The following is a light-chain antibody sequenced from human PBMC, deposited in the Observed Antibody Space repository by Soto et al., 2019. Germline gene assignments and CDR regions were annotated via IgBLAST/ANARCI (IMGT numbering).Light chain of an antibody. CDR3: TSFTTSSIWV. V-gene: IGLV2-14*01. CDR2: EAY. Sequence: QPALTQPASVSGSPGQSITISCTGTSRNAGIYIYDSWTQQHPGKAPNLIIFEAYNRPSGVSNRFPGSKSANTASLTISGLRPEDEAYYYCTSFTTSSIWVFGGGTKVTVL. J-gene: IGLJ3*02. CDR1: SRNAGIYIY.